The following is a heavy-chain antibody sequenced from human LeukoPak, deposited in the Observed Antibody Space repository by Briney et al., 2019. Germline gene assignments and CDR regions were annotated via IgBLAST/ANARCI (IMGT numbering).Heavy chain of an antibody. D-gene: IGHD2-2*01. CDR3: AKGYCSSTSCFDAFDI. CDR1: GFTFSSYG. V-gene: IGHV3-30*02. J-gene: IGHJ3*02. CDR2: IRYDGSNK. Sequence: GGSLRLSCAASGFTFSSYGMHWVRQAPGKGLEWVAFIRYDGSNKYYADSVKGRFTISRDNSKNTLYLQMNSLRAEDTDVYYCAKGYCSSTSCFDAFDIWGQGTMVTVSS.